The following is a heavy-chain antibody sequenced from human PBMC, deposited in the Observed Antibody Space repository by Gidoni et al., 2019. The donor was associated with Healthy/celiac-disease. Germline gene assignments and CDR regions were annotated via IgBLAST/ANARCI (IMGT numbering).Heavy chain of an antibody. Sequence: QVQLQESGPGLVKPSQTLSLTCTVSGGSISSGDYYWCWIRQPPGKGLEWIWYIYYSGSTYYNPSLKSRVTISVDTSKNQFSLKLSSVTAADTAVYYCARAGVVPAADFDYWGQGTLVTVSS. CDR3: ARAGVVPAADFDY. CDR1: GGSISSGDYY. D-gene: IGHD2-2*01. V-gene: IGHV4-30-4*01. CDR2: IYYSGST. J-gene: IGHJ4*02.